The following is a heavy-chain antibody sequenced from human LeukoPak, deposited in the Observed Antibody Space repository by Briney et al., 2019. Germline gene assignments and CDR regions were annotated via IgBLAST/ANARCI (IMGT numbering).Heavy chain of an antibody. V-gene: IGHV4-59*01. J-gene: IGHJ4*02. D-gene: IGHD6-19*01. CDR1: GGSISSYY. CDR3: ARFLAGAFDY. Sequence: SETLSLTCTVSGGSISSYYWSWIRQPPGKGLEWIGYIYYSGSTNYNPSLKSRVTISVDTSKNQFSLKLSSVTAADTAVYYCARFLAGAFDYWGQGTLVTVSS. CDR2: IYYSGST.